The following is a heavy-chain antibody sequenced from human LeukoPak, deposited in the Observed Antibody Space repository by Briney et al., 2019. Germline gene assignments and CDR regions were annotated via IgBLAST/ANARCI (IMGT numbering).Heavy chain of an antibody. V-gene: IGHV4-4*02. D-gene: IGHD2-2*01. CDR3: ARNATPTDAFDI. CDR1: GGSISSSNW. CDR2: IYHSGST. Sequence: RPSQTLSLTCAVSGGSISSSNWWSCVRQPPGKGLEWIGKIYHSGSTNYNPSLESRVSISVDKSKNLFSLKLNSVTAADTAVYYCARNATPTDAFDIWGQGTMVTVFS. J-gene: IGHJ3*02.